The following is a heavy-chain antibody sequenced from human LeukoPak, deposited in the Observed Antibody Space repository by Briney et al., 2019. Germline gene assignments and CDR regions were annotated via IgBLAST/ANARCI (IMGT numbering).Heavy chain of an antibody. CDR2: ISSSSSYI. CDR1: GFTFSSYS. Sequence: TGGSLRLSCAASGFTFSSYSMNWVRQAPGKGLEWVSSISSSSSYIYYADSVKGRFTISRDNAKNSLYLQMNSLRAEDTAVYYCASQPWDIVVVPAAMGGFDPWGQGTLVTVSS. J-gene: IGHJ5*02. V-gene: IGHV3-21*01. CDR3: ASQPWDIVVVPAAMGGFDP. D-gene: IGHD2-2*01.